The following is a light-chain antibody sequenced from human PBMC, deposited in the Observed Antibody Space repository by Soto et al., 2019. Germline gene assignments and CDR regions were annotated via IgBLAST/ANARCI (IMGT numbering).Light chain of an antibody. J-gene: IGLJ1*01. V-gene: IGLV2-14*01. CDR2: GVT. Sequence: QSVLTQPASVSGSPGQSITISCTGSGSDVGAYNYVSWYQQHPGKAPKLLIHGVTRRPSGVSSRFSASKSAYTASLTISGLQAEDEATYFCSSFTTSYFYVFGHGTKVTV. CDR3: SSFTTSYFYV. CDR1: GSDVGAYNY.